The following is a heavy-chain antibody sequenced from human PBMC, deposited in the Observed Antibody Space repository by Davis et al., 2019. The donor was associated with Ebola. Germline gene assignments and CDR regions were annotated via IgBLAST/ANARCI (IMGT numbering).Heavy chain of an antibody. D-gene: IGHD2-15*01. V-gene: IGHV4-4*02. CDR2: IYHSGST. CDR1: GGSISSSNW. Sequence: SETLSLTCAVSGGSISSSNWWSWVRQPPGKGLEWIGEIYHSGSTNYNPSLKSRVTISVDKSKNQFSLKLSSVTAADTAVYYCAREVVYCSGGSCYSGWFDPWGQGTLVTVSS. CDR3: AREVVYCSGGSCYSGWFDP. J-gene: IGHJ5*02.